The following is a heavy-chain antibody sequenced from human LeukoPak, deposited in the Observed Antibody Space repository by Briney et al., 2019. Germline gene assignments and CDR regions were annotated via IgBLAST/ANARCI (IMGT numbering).Heavy chain of an antibody. D-gene: IGHD4-17*01. CDR3: ARDFPTMTTAGAFDI. CDR2: ISSSSSYI. CDR1: GFTFSSYW. Sequence: GGSLRLSCAASGFTFSSYWMSWVRQAPGKGLEWVSSISSSSSYIYYADSVKGRFTISRDNTKNSLYLQMNSLRAEDTAVYYCARDFPTMTTAGAFDIWGQGTMVTVSS. V-gene: IGHV3-21*01. J-gene: IGHJ3*02.